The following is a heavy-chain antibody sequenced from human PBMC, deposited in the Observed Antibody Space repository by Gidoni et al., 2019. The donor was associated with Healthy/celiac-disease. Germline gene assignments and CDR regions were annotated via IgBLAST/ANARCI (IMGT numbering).Heavy chain of an antibody. CDR2: INHSGST. J-gene: IGHJ5*02. D-gene: IGHD2-15*01. V-gene: IGHV4-34*01. CDR3: ARAPYCSGGSCLRWFDP. Sequence: QVQLQQWGAGLLKPSETLSLTCAVYGGSFSGYYWSWIRKPPGKGLEWIGEINHSGSTNYNPSLKSRVTISVDTSKNQFSLKLSSVTAADTAVYYCARAPYCSGGSCLRWFDPWGQGTLVTVSS. CDR1: GGSFSGYY.